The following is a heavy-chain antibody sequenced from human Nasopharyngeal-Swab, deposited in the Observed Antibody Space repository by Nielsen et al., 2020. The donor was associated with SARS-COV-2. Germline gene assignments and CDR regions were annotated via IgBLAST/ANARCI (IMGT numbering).Heavy chain of an antibody. Sequence: SETLSLTCTVSGGSISSYYWSWIRKPQGKALEWIGYIYYSGSTNYNPSLKSRVTISVDTSKNQFSLRLSSVTAADTAVYYCTRGGGSWIQLWLSAFAIWGQGTRVTVSS. CDR1: GGSISSYY. CDR2: IYYSGST. V-gene: IGHV4-59*13. D-gene: IGHD5-18*01. CDR3: TRGGGSWIQLWLSAFAI. J-gene: IGHJ3*02.